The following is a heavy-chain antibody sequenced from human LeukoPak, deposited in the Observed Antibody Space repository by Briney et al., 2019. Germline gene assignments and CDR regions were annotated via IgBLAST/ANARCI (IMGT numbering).Heavy chain of an antibody. CDR3: AKDRSIGTYYTFDH. J-gene: IGHJ4*02. D-gene: IGHD1-26*01. V-gene: IGHV3-23*01. CDR1: GFTVSDYA. CDR2: ISASGVMT. Sequence: GGSLRLSCAASGFTVSDYAMTWVRQAPGKGLEWVSSISASGVMTYYADSVKGRFTVSRDNSKNSLYLQMKSLTAADTAVYYCAKDRSIGTYYTFDHWGQGTLVSVSS.